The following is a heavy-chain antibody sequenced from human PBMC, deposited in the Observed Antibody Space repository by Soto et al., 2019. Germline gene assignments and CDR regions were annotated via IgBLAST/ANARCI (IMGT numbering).Heavy chain of an antibody. V-gene: IGHV1-8*01. J-gene: IGHJ5*02. CDR1: GYPFTSYH. CDR2: MNTDSGST. Sequence: QVQLVQSGAEVKKPGASVKVSCKPSGYPFTSYHVNWVRQAPGQGLEWMGWMNTDSGSTDYALKVQGRLTMTRNTSTSTSYLKLRNLTAKDTATYYCGMQRCISMGYDRGWYIAHWGQGTQVTVSS. CDR3: GMQRCISMGYDRGWYIAH. D-gene: IGHD6-19*01.